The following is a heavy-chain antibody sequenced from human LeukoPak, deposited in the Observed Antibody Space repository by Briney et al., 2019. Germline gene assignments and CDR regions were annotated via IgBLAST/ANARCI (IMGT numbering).Heavy chain of an antibody. V-gene: IGHV3-21*01. CDR3: ARDRGNYYDSSGYSDY. D-gene: IGHD3-22*01. CDR1: GFTFSSYS. Sequence: GGSLGLSCAASGFTFSSYSMNWVRQAPGKGLEWVSSISSSSSYIYYADSVKGRFTISRDNAKNSLYLQMNSLRAEDTAVYYCARDRGNYYDSSGYSDYWGQGTLVTVSS. CDR2: ISSSSSYI. J-gene: IGHJ4*02.